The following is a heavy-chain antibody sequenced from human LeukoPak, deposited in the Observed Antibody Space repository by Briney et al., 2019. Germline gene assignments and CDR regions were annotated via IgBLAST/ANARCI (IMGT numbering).Heavy chain of an antibody. J-gene: IGHJ4*02. CDR3: AKVFGSN. CDR1: GFTFSGYA. D-gene: IGHD3-3*01. Sequence: GGSLRLSCAASGFTFSGYAVHWVRQAPGKGLEWVARISYDGINKYYADSVKGRFTISRDNSKNTLYLQMNSLRAEDTAVYYCAKVFGSNWGQGTLVAVSS. V-gene: IGHV3-30-3*01. CDR2: ISYDGINK.